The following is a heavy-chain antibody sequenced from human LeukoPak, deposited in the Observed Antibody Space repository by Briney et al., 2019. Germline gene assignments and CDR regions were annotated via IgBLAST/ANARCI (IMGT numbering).Heavy chain of an antibody. CDR3: AKGLMRATTGRFDY. Sequence: GGSLRLSCAASGFTFSSYAMSWVRQAPGKGLEWVSAISGSGGSTYYADSVKGRFTISRDNSKNTLYLQMNGLRAEDTAVYYCAKGLMRATTGRFDYWGQGTLVTVSS. V-gene: IGHV3-23*01. CDR2: ISGSGGST. CDR1: GFTFSSYA. J-gene: IGHJ4*02. D-gene: IGHD1-26*01.